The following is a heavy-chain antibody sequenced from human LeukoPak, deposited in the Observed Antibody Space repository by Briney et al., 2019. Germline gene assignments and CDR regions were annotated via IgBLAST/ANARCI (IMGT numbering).Heavy chain of an antibody. CDR1: GGSISSSRYY. Sequence: PSETLSLTCTVSGGSISSSRYYWTWIRQPPEMGLEWIANISYSGTTYYNPSLKSRVTISIDTSKNQFSLRLSTVTAADTAVYYCVSSPVDSIVIVGRSPYFDYWGQGALVTVSS. V-gene: IGHV4-39*01. CDR3: VSSPVDSIVIVGRSPYFDY. D-gene: IGHD3-22*01. J-gene: IGHJ4*02. CDR2: ISYSGTT.